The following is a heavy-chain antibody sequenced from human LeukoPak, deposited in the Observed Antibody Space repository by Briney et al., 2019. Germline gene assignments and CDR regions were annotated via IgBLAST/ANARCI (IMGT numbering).Heavy chain of an antibody. D-gene: IGHD1-20*01. CDR2: IIPIFGSA. J-gene: IGHJ5*02. CDR3: ARDPTPDNWNDKGVGWFDP. CDR1: GGSFSSYA. V-gene: IGHV1-69*13. Sequence: SVKVSCKASGGSFSSYALSWVRQAPGQGLEWMGGIIPIFGSANYPQKFQGRVTITADECTSTAYMELSSLRSEDTAVYYCARDPTPDNWNDKGVGWFDPWGQGTLVTVSS.